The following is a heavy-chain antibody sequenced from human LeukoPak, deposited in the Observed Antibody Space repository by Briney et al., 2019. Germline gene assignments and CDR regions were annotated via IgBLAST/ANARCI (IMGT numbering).Heavy chain of an antibody. D-gene: IGHD3-10*01. Sequence: ASVKVSCKASGYTFTSYGISWVRQAPGQGLEWMGCISAYNGNTNYAQKLQGRVTMTTDTSTSTAYMELRSLRSDDTAVYYCASGRDYYGSGSYWGAFDIWGQGTMVTVSS. V-gene: IGHV1-18*01. J-gene: IGHJ3*02. CDR2: ISAYNGNT. CDR3: ASGRDYYGSGSYWGAFDI. CDR1: GYTFTSYG.